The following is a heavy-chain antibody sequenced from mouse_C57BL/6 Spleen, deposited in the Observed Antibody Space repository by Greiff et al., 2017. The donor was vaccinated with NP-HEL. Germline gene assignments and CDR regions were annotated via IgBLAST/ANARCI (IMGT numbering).Heavy chain of an antibody. V-gene: IGHV14-3*01. J-gene: IGHJ2*01. Sequence: EVKLVESVAELVRPGASVKLSCTASGFHIKNTYMHWVKQRPEQGLEWIGRIDPANGNPKYAPKFQGKATITADTSSNTAYLQRSSLTSEDTAIYYCARYGGFDYWGQGTTLTVSS. CDR1: GFHIKNTY. D-gene: IGHD1-1*01. CDR3: ARYGGFDY. CDR2: IDPANGNP.